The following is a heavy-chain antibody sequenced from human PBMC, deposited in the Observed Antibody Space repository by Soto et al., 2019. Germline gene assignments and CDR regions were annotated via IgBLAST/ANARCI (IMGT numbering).Heavy chain of an antibody. Sequence: EVQLVESGGGLVKPGGSLRLSCAASGFTFSSYSMNWVRQAPGKGLEWVSSISSSSSYIYYADSVKGRFTISRDNAKNSLYLKMNSLRAEDTAVYYCARVSWGDYYYGMAVWGQGTTVTVSS. V-gene: IGHV3-21*01. CDR3: ARVSWGDYYYGMAV. J-gene: IGHJ6*02. CDR2: ISSSSSYI. CDR1: GFTFSSYS. D-gene: IGHD3-16*01.